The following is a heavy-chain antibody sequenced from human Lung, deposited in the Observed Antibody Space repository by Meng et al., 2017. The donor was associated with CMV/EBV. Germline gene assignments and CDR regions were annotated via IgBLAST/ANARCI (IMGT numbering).Heavy chain of an antibody. Sequence: GESXKISCAASGFTFSSYGMHWVRQAPGKGLEWVAVIWYDGSNKYYADSVKGRFTISRDNSKNTLYLQMNSLRAEDTAVYYCAKDEFRYCSSTSCLDAFDIWGQGXMVTVSS. J-gene: IGHJ3*02. V-gene: IGHV3-33*06. CDR3: AKDEFRYCSSTSCLDAFDI. CDR1: GFTFSSYG. D-gene: IGHD2-2*01. CDR2: IWYDGSNK.